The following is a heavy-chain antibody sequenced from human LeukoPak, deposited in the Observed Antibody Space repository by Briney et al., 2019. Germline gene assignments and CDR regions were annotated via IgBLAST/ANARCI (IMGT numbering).Heavy chain of an antibody. CDR1: GFIFSDYY. D-gene: IGHD2-21*02. J-gene: IGHJ3*02. CDR2: ISSSGSYT. Sequence: PGGSLRLSCAAAGFIFSDYYMSWIRQAPGKGLEWVSFISSSGSYTHYADSVKGRFTISGDNAKNSLYLQMNSLRTEDAALYYCARDPATIAVGTDMNGFDICGEATLVTASS. CDR3: ARDPATIAVGTDMNGFDI. V-gene: IGHV3-11*05.